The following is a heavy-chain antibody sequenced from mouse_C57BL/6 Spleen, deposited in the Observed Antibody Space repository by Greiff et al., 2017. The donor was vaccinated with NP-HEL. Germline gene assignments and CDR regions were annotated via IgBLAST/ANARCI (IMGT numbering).Heavy chain of an antibody. V-gene: IGHV5-17*01. CDR1: GFTFSDYG. CDR2: ISSGSSTI. Sequence: EVQGVESGGGLVKPGGSLKLSCAASGFTFSDYGMHWVRQAPEKGLEWVAYISSGSSTIYYADTVKGRFTISRDNAKNTLFLQMTSLRSEDTAMYYCARRGTTVVANYYAMDYWGQGTSVTVSS. CDR3: ARRGTTVVANYYAMDY. D-gene: IGHD1-1*01. J-gene: IGHJ4*01.